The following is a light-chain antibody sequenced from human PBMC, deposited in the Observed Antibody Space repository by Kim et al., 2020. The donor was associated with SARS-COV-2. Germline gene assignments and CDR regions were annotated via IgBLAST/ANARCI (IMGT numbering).Light chain of an antibody. Sequence: QSVLTQPPSASGTPGQRGTISCSGSSSNVGSNYIYWYQQVPGTAPKLLIYRSNQRPSGVPDRFAGSKSGTSASLSISGLRSEDEADYYCAAWDDSLSGWVFGGGTQLTVL. J-gene: IGLJ3*02. CDR2: RSN. CDR3: AAWDDSLSGWV. V-gene: IGLV1-47*01. CDR1: SSNVGSNY.